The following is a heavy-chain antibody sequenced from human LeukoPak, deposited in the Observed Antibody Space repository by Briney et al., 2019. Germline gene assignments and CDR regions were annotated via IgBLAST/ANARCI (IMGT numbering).Heavy chain of an antibody. D-gene: IGHD3-10*01. CDR1: GFTFSSYA. CDR2: ISGSGGST. V-gene: IGHV3-23*01. CDR3: AKAQADYYGSGSIADY. J-gene: IGHJ4*02. Sequence: GGSLRLSCAASGFTFSSYAMHWVRQAPGKGLEWVSAISGSGGSTYYADSVKGRFTISRDNSKNTLYLQMNSLRAEDTAVYYCAKAQADYYGSGSIADYWGQGTLVTVSS.